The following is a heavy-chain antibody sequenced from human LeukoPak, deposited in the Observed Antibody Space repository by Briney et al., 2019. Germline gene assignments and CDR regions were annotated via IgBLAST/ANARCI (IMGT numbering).Heavy chain of an antibody. D-gene: IGHD6-19*01. J-gene: IGHJ4*02. CDR3: AKRKEPSGGIFYY. Sequence: PGGSLRLSCAASGFTFSSYAMGWVREAPGKGLEWVSSISAAGDTTYYADSVKGRFTISRDSSKNTPYLQMNRLTAEDTAVYYCAKRKEPSGGIFYYWGRGTLATVSS. CDR2: ISAAGDTT. CDR1: GFTFSSYA. V-gene: IGHV3-23*01.